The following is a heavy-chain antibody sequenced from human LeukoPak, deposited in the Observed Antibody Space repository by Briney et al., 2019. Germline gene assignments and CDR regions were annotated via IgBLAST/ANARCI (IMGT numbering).Heavy chain of an antibody. V-gene: IGHV3-30*18. CDR3: AKVALFSGYYPPFDY. CDR2: ISYDGSNE. CDR1: GFTFSNYG. J-gene: IGHJ4*02. Sequence: GRSLRLSCTASGFTFSNYGMHWVRQAPGKGLEWVAVISYDGSNEYHADSVKGRFTISRDNSKNTLFLQMNSLRPEDTAVYHCAKVALFSGYYPPFDYWGQGTLVTVSS. D-gene: IGHD3-22*01.